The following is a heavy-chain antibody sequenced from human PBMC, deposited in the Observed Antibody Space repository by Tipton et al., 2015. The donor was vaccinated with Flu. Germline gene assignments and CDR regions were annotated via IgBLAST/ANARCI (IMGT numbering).Heavy chain of an antibody. CDR1: GFTVSSNY. D-gene: IGHD2-15*01. J-gene: IGHJ4*02. CDR2: IYSGGST. CDR3: AGVGGSWSRYFDY. Sequence: SLRLSCAAPGFTVSSNYMSWVRQAPGKGLEWVSVIYSGGSTYYADSVKGRFTISRDNSKNTLYLQMNSLRAEDTAVYYCAGVGGSWSRYFDYWGQGTLVTVSS. V-gene: IGHV3-53*01.